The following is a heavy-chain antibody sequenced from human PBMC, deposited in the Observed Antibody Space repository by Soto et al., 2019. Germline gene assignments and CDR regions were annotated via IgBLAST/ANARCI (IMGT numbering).Heavy chain of an antibody. CDR2: INKDGSEK. V-gene: IGHV3-7*01. CDR3: VRGIARRL. J-gene: IGHJ6*04. CDR1: GFTFTSYW. Sequence: EVQVVESGGGLVQPGGSLRLSCAASGFTFTSYWMTWVRQAPGRGLEWVANINKDGSEKSYVDSVKGRFTISRDNAKSSLYLQMNRLRADDTAVYYCVRGIARRLWGKGTTVIVSS. D-gene: IGHD2-21*01.